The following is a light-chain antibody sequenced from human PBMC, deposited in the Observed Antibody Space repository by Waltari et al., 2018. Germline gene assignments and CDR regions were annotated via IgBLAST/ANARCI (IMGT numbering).Light chain of an antibody. V-gene: IGLV2-23*02. CDR1: SSDVGGYN. Sequence: QSALTQPASVSGSPGQSITISCTGTSSDVGGYNVSWYQQHPGKATKFVIYDVSQRPSGMSNRFSGSKSGNTASLTISRLQAEDEAVYYCCSYAGSSTYVFGTGTMVTVL. CDR2: DVS. CDR3: CSYAGSSTYV. J-gene: IGLJ1*01.